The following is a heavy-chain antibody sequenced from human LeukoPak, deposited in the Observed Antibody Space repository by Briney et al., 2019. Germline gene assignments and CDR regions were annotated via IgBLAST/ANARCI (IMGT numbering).Heavy chain of an antibody. CDR3: ARAHQVYSSGWSGTYFDY. CDR1: GFTFSGYW. V-gene: IGHV3-7*01. Sequence: GGSLRLSCAASGFTFSGYWMTWVRQAPGKGLEWVANIKQVGSEKYYVDSVKGRLTISRDNAKNSVFLQMNSLRAEDTAVYYCARAHQVYSSGWSGTYFDYWGQGTLVTVSS. J-gene: IGHJ4*02. CDR2: IKQVGSEK. D-gene: IGHD6-19*01.